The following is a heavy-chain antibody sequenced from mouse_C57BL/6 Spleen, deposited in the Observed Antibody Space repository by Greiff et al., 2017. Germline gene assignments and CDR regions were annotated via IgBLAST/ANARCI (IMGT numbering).Heavy chain of an antibody. Sequence: QVQLQQPGAELVMPGASVKLSCKASGYTITSYWMHWVKQRPGQGLEWIGEIDPSDSYTNYNQKFKGKSTLTVDKSSSTAYMQLSSLTSEDSAVYYCARKGNYAMDYCGQGTSVTVSS. CDR1: GYTITSYW. J-gene: IGHJ4*01. V-gene: IGHV1-69*01. CDR2: IDPSDSYT. CDR3: ARKGNYAMDY.